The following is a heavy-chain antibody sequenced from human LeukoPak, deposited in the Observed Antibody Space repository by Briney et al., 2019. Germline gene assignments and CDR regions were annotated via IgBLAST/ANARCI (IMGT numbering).Heavy chain of an antibody. V-gene: IGHV3-66*02. CDR1: GFTVSSNY. CDR3: VRSSIWYRVSDL. J-gene: IGHJ4*02. D-gene: IGHD6-13*01. CDR2: VYSGGSI. Sequence: GGSLRLSCAASGFTVSSNYMRWVRQAPGKGLEWVSGVYSGGSIYYADSVKGRFTISRDNSKNTLYLQMNSLRAEDTAMYYCVRSSIWYRVSDLWGQGTLVTVSS.